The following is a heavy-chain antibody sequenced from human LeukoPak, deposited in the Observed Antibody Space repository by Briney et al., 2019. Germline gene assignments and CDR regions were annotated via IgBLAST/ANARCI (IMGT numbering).Heavy chain of an antibody. CDR2: ISSSSSYI. CDR1: GFTFSSYS. Sequence: GGSLRLSCAASGFTFSSYSMNWVRQAPGKGLEWVSSISSSSSYIYYADSAKGRFTISRDNAKNSLYLQMNSLRAEDTAVYYCARDLGLGYWYFDLWGRGTLVTVSS. V-gene: IGHV3-21*01. J-gene: IGHJ2*01. CDR3: ARDLGLGYWYFDL. D-gene: IGHD3-16*01.